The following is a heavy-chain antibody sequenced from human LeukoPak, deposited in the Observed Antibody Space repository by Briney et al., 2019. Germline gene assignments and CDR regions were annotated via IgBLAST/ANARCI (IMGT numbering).Heavy chain of an antibody. D-gene: IGHD6-13*01. J-gene: IGHJ4*02. CDR1: GYSISSGYY. V-gene: IGHV4-38-2*02. Sequence: SETLSLTCAVSGYSISSGYYWGWIRQPPGKGLAWIGSIYHSGSTYYNPSLKSRVTISVDTSKNQFSLKLSSVTAADTAVYYCARDPGAAADYFDYWGQGTLVTVSS. CDR3: ARDPGAAADYFDY. CDR2: IYHSGST.